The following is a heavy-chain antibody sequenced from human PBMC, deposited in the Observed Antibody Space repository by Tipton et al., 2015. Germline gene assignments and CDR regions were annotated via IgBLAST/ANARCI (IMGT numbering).Heavy chain of an antibody. J-gene: IGHJ5*02. Sequence: LRLSCTVSGGSITSSNYYWDWVRQPPGKGLEWIGNTYDSGRTSYTPSLSRRVTISVDMSKNDFSLRLSSVTAADTAVYYCAREVRYCAGGSCYSLDRWGQGALVTVSS. CDR3: AREVRYCAGGSCYSLDR. D-gene: IGHD2-15*01. V-gene: IGHV4-39*02. CDR2: TYDSGRT. CDR1: GGSITSSNYY.